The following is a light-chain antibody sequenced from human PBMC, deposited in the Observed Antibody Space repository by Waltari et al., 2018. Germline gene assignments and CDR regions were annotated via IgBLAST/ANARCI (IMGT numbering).Light chain of an antibody. CDR3: NSYAGSSSWV. CDR1: SSDVGFYNY. Sequence: QSALTQPASVSGSPGQSITISCTGTSSDVGFYNYVSWYQQHPGKAPKLMIYDVSGRPSGVVNRFSGSKSGNTASLTISGLQAEDEADYYCNSYAGSSSWVFGGGTKLTVL. V-gene: IGLV2-14*01. CDR2: DVS. J-gene: IGLJ3*02.